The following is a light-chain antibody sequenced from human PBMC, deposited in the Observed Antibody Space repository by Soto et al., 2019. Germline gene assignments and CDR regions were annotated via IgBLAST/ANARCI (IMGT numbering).Light chain of an antibody. CDR3: QQYGDPPYT. Sequence: IVVTQSPGFLSLSPGEGASLSCRTSQNIYSNYLAWYQHKPGRSPRLLIYHSSTRAAGTPDRFSGSGSGTDFALTISRLEPEDFAVYYCQQYGDPPYTFGQGTKVDIK. CDR1: QNIYSNY. J-gene: IGKJ2*01. V-gene: IGKV3-20*01. CDR2: HSS.